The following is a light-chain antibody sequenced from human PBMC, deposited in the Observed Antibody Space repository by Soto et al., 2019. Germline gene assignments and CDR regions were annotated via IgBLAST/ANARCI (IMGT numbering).Light chain of an antibody. CDR3: SSYAGSNNLV. V-gene: IGLV2-8*01. CDR2: EVN. J-gene: IGLJ3*02. CDR1: SSDIGGYDY. Sequence: QSALTQPPSASGSPGQSVTISCTGTSSDIGGYDYVSWYQQHPGKAPKLIIYEVNKPPSGVPDRFSGSKSGSTASLTVSGLQAEDEADYYCSSYAGSNNLVFAGGTKLTVL.